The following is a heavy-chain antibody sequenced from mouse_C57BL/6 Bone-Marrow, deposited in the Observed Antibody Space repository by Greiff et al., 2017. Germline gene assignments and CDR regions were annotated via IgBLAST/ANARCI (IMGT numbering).Heavy chain of an antibody. CDR1: GFTFSSYG. CDR3: ARRGGAY. J-gene: IGHJ3*01. V-gene: IGHV5-6*02. Sequence: DVMLVESGGDLVKPGGSLKLSCAASGFTFSSYGMSWVRQTPDKRLEWVATISSGGSYTYYPDSVKGRFTISRDNAKNTLYLQMSSLKSEDTAVYYCARRGGAYWGQGTLLTVSA. CDR2: ISSGGSYT.